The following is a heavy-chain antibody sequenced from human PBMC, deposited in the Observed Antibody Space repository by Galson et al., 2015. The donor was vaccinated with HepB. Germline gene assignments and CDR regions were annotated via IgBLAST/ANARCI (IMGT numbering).Heavy chain of an antibody. CDR1: GGSISSGGYY. V-gene: IGHV4-31*03. J-gene: IGHJ6*02. D-gene: IGHD3-10*01. CDR2: IYYSGST. Sequence: LSLTCTVSGGSISSGGYYWSWIRQHPGKGLEWIGYIYYSGSTYYNPSLKSRVTISVDTSKNQFSLKLSSVTAADTAVYYCARESVLLWFGGKQTPVQATTTKKYYYYGMDVWGQGTTVTVSS. CDR3: ARESVLLWFGGKQTPVQATTTKKYYYYGMDV.